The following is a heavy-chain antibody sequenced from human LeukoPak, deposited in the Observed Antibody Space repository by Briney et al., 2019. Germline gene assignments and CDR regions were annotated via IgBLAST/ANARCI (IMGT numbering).Heavy chain of an antibody. CDR3: XXXXTSEQQLHFDY. CDR2: ISSSSSYI. CDR1: GFAFSSYS. V-gene: IGHV3-21*01. J-gene: IGHJ4*02. Sequence: GGSLRLSCAASGFAFSSYSMNWVRQAPGKGLEWVSSISSSSSYIYYADSVKGRFTISRDNAKNSLYLQMNSLRAEDTAVYYCXXXXTSEQQLHFDYWGQGTLVTVSS. D-gene: IGHD6-13*01.